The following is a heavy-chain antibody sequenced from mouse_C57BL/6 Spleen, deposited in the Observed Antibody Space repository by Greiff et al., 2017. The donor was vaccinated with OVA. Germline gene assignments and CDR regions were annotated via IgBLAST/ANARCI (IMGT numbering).Heavy chain of an antibody. D-gene: IGHD1-1*01. CDR2: ISSGSSTL. V-gene: IGHV5-17*01. CDR3: ARNYGSSSYFDY. CDR1: GFTFSDYG. J-gene: IGHJ2*01. Sequence: EVKLMESGGGLVKPGGSLKLSCAASGFTFSDYGMHWVRQAPEKGLEWVAYISSGSSTLYYAETVKGRFTISRDNAKNTLFLQMTSLRSEDTSMYYGARNYGSSSYFDYWGQGTTLTVSS.